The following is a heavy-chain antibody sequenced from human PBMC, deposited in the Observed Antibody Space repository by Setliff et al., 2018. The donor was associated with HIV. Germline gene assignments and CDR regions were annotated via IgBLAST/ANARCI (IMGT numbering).Heavy chain of an antibody. CDR2: INPDSGGT. J-gene: IGHJ3*01. Sequence: ASVKVSCKASGDTLSDYYIHWVRQAPGQGLEWMGWINPDSGGTNYAQKFQGRVTMTLDTSTSTAYLELKGLTSDDTAVYYCTRPRVFDSFDVWGPGTMVTVSS. V-gene: IGHV1-2*02. CDR1: GDTLSDYY. CDR3: TRPRVFDSFDV.